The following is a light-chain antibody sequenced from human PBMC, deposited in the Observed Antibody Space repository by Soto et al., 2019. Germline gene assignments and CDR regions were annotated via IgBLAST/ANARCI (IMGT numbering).Light chain of an antibody. V-gene: IGKV3-11*01. J-gene: IGKJ2*01. Sequence: EIVLTQSPATLSLSPGERATLSCRASQSVSSYLAWYQQKPGQAPRLLIYDACNRATDIPARFSGSGSGTDFTLTISRLEPEDFAVYYCQQRSNWGYTFGQGTKMEIK. CDR2: DAC. CDR1: QSVSSY. CDR3: QQRSNWGYT.